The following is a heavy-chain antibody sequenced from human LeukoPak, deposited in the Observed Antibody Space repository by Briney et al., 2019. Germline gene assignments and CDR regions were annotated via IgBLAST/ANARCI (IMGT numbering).Heavy chain of an antibody. Sequence: ASVKVSCKASGYTFTSYYMHWVRQAPGQGLEWMGIINPSGGSTRYAQKFQGRVTMTRDTSTSKVYMELSSLRSEDTAVYYCARGEWELRVDYWGQGTLVTVSS. CDR1: GYTFTSYY. V-gene: IGHV1-46*01. CDR2: INPSGGST. CDR3: ARGEWELRVDY. D-gene: IGHD1-26*01. J-gene: IGHJ4*02.